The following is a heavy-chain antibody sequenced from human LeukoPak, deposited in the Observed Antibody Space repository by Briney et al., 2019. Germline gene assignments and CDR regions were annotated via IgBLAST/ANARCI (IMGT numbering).Heavy chain of an antibody. Sequence: GGSLRLSCAASGFAFSSYAMSWVRQAPGKGLEWVSAISGSGGSTYYADSVKGRFTISRDNSKNTLYLQMNSLRAEDTAVYYYAKSRSRGFYYDSSGPLDYWGQGTLVTVSS. CDR2: ISGSGGST. D-gene: IGHD3-22*01. J-gene: IGHJ4*02. CDR3: AKSRSRGFYYDSSGPLDY. CDR1: GFAFSSYA. V-gene: IGHV3-23*01.